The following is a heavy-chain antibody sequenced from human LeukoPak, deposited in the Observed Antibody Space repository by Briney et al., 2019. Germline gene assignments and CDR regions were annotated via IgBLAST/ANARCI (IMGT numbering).Heavy chain of an antibody. D-gene: IGHD3-10*01. Sequence: ASVKVSCKASGYTFTSYGISWVRQAPGQGLEWMGWISAYNGNTNYAQKLQGRVTMTTDTSTSTAYMELRSLRSDDTAVYYCAIRGRKGSGSYYPFDYWGQGTLVTVSS. CDR2: ISAYNGNT. CDR3: AIRGRKGSGSYYPFDY. CDR1: GYTFTSYG. V-gene: IGHV1-18*01. J-gene: IGHJ4*02.